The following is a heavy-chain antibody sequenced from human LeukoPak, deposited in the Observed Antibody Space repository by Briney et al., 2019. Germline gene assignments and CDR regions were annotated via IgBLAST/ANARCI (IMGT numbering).Heavy chain of an antibody. J-gene: IGHJ4*02. CDR2: IHHSGNT. D-gene: IGHD1-26*01. Sequence: SETLSLTCTVSGGSISSGVYFWSWIRQDPGKGLEWIGYIHHSGNTYYNPSLKSRVTISVDTSKNQFSLKLSSVTAADTAVYYCARHVRGSYALDYWGQGTLVTVSS. CDR3: ARHVRGSYALDY. CDR1: GGSISSGVYF. V-gene: IGHV4-30-4*08.